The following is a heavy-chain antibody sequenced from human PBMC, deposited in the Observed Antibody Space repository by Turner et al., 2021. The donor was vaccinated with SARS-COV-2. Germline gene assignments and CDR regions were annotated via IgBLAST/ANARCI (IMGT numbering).Heavy chain of an antibody. J-gene: IGHJ4*02. CDR2: IWYDGSNK. CDR1: GFTFSSYG. Sequence: QVQLVESGGGVVQPGRSLRLSCAASGFTFSSYGMHWVRQAPGKGLEWVAVIWYDGSNKYYADSVKGRFTISRDNSKNTLYVQMNSLRAEDTAVYYCARDGGTGTTFPFFDYWGQGTLVTVSS. V-gene: IGHV3-33*01. D-gene: IGHD1-7*01. CDR3: ARDGGTGTTFPFFDY.